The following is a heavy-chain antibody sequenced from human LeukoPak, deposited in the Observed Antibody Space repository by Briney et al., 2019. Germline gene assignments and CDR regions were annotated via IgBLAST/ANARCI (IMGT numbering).Heavy chain of an antibody. J-gene: IGHJ4*02. V-gene: IGHV3-30-3*01. Sequence: GRSLRLSCAASGFTFSSYAMHWVRQAPGKGLEWVAVISYDGSNKYYADSVKGRFTISRDNSKNTLYLQMNSLRAEDTAVYYCAKAEGFFGGYYDHWGQGTLVTVSS. CDR2: ISYDGSNK. D-gene: IGHD4-23*01. CDR3: AKAEGFFGGYYDH. CDR1: GFTFSSYA.